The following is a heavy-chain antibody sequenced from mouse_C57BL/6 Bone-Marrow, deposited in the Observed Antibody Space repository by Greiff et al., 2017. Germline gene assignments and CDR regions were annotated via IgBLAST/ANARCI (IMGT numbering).Heavy chain of an antibody. CDR3: ARHGDGYPFAY. D-gene: IGHD2-3*01. V-gene: IGHV5-6*01. CDR1: GFTFSSYG. CDR2: ISSGGSYT. J-gene: IGHJ3*01. Sequence: EVQGVESGGDLVKPGGSLKLSCAASGFTFSSYGMSWVRKTPDKRLEWVATISSGGSYTYYQDSVKGRFTISRDNAKNTLYLQMSSLKSEDTAMYYCARHGDGYPFAYWGQGTLVTVSA.